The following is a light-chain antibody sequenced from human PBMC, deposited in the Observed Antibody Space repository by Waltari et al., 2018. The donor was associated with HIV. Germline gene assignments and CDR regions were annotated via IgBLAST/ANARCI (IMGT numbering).Light chain of an antibody. CDR3: QQYYSTPWT. CDR1: QSVLYSSNNKNY. CDR2: WAS. Sequence: DIVMTQSAESLAVLLRERATINCKSSQSVLYSSNNKNYLAWYQQKPGQPPKLLIYWASTLESGVPDRFSGSGSGTDFTLTISSLQAEDVAVYYCQQYYSTPWTFGQGTKVEIK. V-gene: IGKV4-1*01. J-gene: IGKJ1*01.